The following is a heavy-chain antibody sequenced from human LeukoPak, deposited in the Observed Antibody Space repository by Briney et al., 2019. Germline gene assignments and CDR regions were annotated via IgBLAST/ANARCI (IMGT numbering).Heavy chain of an antibody. Sequence: TGGSLRLSCAASGFTFSSYAMSWVRQAPGKGLEWVSSISSGSSHIFYADSVKGRFTISRENARNSLYLQMNSLRAEDTAVYYCARGGTGATRDDTFDIWGQGTMVTVSS. V-gene: IGHV3-21*01. CDR1: GFTFSSYA. CDR2: ISSGSSHI. D-gene: IGHD1-7*01. J-gene: IGHJ3*02. CDR3: ARGGTGATRDDTFDI.